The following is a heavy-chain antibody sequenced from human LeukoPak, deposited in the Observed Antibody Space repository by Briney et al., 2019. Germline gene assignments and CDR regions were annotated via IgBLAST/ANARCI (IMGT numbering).Heavy chain of an antibody. Sequence: ASVKVSCKASGYTFTGYYMHWVRQAPGQGLEWMGWINPNSGGTNYAQKFQGRVTMTRDTSIGTAYMELSRLRSDDTAVYYCARASGDILTGYSSYFDYWGQGTLVTVSS. J-gene: IGHJ4*02. V-gene: IGHV1-2*02. CDR1: GYTFTGYY. CDR2: INPNSGGT. CDR3: ARASGDILTGYSSYFDY. D-gene: IGHD3-9*01.